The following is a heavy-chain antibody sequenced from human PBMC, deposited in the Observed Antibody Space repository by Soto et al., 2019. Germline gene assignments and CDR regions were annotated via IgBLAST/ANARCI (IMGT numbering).Heavy chain of an antibody. Sequence: QVQLVQSGAEVRQPASSVKVSCKTSGGTFSSYAISWVRQAPGQGLEWMGGIVPIVDTSTYAQKFQGRVTITAEESKSKVYMEMSSLRSDDTAVYYCVRVVAIPGYPDNWGQGTLVTVSS. CDR1: GGTFSSYA. CDR3: VRVVAIPGYPDN. V-gene: IGHV1-69*12. CDR2: IVPIVDTS. D-gene: IGHD5-12*01. J-gene: IGHJ4*02.